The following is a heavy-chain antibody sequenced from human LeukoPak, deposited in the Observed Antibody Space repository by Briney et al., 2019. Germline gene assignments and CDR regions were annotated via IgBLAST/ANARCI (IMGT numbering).Heavy chain of an antibody. J-gene: IGHJ4*02. CDR2: INPNSGGT. Sequence: GASVKVSCKASGYTFTGYYMHWVRQAPGQGLEWMGRINPNSGGTNYAQKFQGRVTMTRDTSTSTVYMELSSLRSEDTAVYYCARDCSSTSCYPFDYWGQGTLVTVSS. D-gene: IGHD2-2*01. CDR3: ARDCSSTSCYPFDY. CDR1: GYTFTGYY. V-gene: IGHV1-2*06.